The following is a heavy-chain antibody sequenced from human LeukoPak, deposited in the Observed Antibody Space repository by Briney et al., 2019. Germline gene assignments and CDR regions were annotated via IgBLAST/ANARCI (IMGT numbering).Heavy chain of an antibody. Sequence: GGSLRLSCVASGFMFSSYWMTWVRQAPGRGLEWVANIKEDGSEKYYVDSVKGRFTISRDNAKNSLYLQMNSLRAEDTAVYYCVRGAGGWSLGYWGQGSLVTVSS. D-gene: IGHD6-19*01. CDR3: VRGAGGWSLGY. CDR2: IKEDGSEK. V-gene: IGHV3-7*01. CDR1: GFMFSSYW. J-gene: IGHJ4*02.